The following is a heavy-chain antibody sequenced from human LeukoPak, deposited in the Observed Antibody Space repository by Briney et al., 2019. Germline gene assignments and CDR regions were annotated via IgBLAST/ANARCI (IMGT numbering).Heavy chain of an antibody. CDR3: VKASRSSPQYNWFDA. D-gene: IGHD3-10*01. CDR2: VSGTGGRT. V-gene: IGHV3-23*01. CDR1: GGSVSSGSYY. Sequence: ETLSLTCTVSGGSVSSGSYYWSWVRQAPGKGLEWVSVVSGTGGRTYYADSVKGRFTISRDHSKNTLYLQMNSLRAEDTALYYCVKASRSSPQYNWFDAWGQGTLVTVSS. J-gene: IGHJ5*02.